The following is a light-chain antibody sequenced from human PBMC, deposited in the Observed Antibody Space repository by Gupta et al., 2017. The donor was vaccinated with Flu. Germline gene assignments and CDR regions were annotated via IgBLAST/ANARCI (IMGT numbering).Light chain of an antibody. Sequence: SGSVSGRYYPTWYQQRPGQAPRTLIHSINIRSPGVPDRLSGSILGNKAALTITGAQAEDESDYYCVLAMGGGIWVFGGGTKVTVL. CDR2: SIN. V-gene: IGLV8-61*01. CDR1: SGSVSGRYY. CDR3: VLAMGGGIWV. J-gene: IGLJ3*02.